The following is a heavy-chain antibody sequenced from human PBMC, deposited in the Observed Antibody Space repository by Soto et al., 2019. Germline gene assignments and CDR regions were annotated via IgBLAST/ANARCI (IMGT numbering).Heavy chain of an antibody. Sequence: EVQLVESGGGLVQPGGSLKLSCAVSGFTFSGSAMHWVRQASGKGLGWVGRIRSKSNSYATAYAASVKGRFTISRDDSKNTAYLQMNSLKTEDTAVYYCTRGYGDYVRDYWGQGTLVTVSS. CDR3: TRGYGDYVRDY. CDR1: GFTFSGSA. D-gene: IGHD4-17*01. V-gene: IGHV3-73*01. J-gene: IGHJ4*02. CDR2: IRSKSNSYAT.